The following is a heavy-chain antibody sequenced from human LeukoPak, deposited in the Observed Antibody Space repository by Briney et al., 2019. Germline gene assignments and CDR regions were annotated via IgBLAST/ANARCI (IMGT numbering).Heavy chain of an antibody. CDR2: ISSSSSYI. D-gene: IGHD2-15*01. V-gene: IGHV3-21*01. CDR3: ARDPVYCSGGSCYSGGSDY. J-gene: IGHJ4*02. Sequence: GGSLRLSCAASGFTFSSYSMNWVRQAPGKGLEWVSSISSSSSYIYYADSVKGRFTISRDNAKNSLYLQMNSLRAEDTAVYYCARDPVYCSGGSCYSGGSDYWGQGTLVTVSS. CDR1: GFTFSSYS.